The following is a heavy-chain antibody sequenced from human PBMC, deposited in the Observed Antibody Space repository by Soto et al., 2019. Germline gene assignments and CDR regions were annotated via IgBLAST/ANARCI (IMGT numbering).Heavy chain of an antibody. CDR2: IYHSGST. V-gene: IGHV4-30-2*01. Sequence: PSETLSLTCAVSAGFIRSGGYSWSWIRQPTGKGLEWIGYIYHSGSTYYNPSLKSRVTISVDRSKNQFSLKLSSVTAADTAVYYWARRWGGTFVIWGQGAMESVSS. D-gene: IGHD3-10*01. CDR3: ARRWGGTFVI. CDR1: AGFIRSGGYS. J-gene: IGHJ3*02.